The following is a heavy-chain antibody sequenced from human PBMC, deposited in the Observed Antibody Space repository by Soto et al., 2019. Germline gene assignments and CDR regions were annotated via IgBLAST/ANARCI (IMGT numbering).Heavy chain of an antibody. D-gene: IGHD6-19*01. Sequence: PSETLSLTCTVSGGSISSSSYYWGWIRQPPGKGLEWIGSIYYSTYYNPSLKSRVTISVDTSKSQFSLKLSSVTAADTAVYYCARDFTDSSGPTLGMGVWGQGTTVTAP. CDR3: ARDFTDSSGPTLGMGV. V-gene: IGHV4-39*07. CDR1: GGSISSSSYY. CDR2: IYYST. J-gene: IGHJ6*02.